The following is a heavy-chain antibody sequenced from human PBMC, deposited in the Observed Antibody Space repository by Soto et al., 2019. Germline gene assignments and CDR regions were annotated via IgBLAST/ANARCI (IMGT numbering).Heavy chain of an antibody. D-gene: IGHD1-1*01. CDR2: ISSSGSST. J-gene: IGHJ6*02. Sequence: EVQLLESGGGLVQPGGSLRLSCAASGFTFSSYAMSWVRQAPGKGLEWVSAISSSGSSTYYADSVKGRFTISRDNSXNTLYLQMNSLRAEDTAVYYCAPGNGNYYYYGMDVWGQGTTVTVSS. CDR1: GFTFSSYA. V-gene: IGHV3-23*01. CDR3: APGNGNYYYYGMDV.